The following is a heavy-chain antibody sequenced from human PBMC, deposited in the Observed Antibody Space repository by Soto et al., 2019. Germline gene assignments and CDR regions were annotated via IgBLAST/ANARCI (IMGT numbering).Heavy chain of an antibody. V-gene: IGHV5-10-1*01. CDR2: IDPTDSFT. D-gene: IGHD2-15*01. CDR3: ARPASGGSRDAFDV. CDR1: GDKFTPFW. J-gene: IGHJ3*01. Sequence: GEFLTISSTTSGDKFTPFWLNWVRQTPGKGLEWLGRIDPTDSFTNYSPPFEGHVTISVDRSISTAYLQWNSLQASDTAIYYCARPASGGSRDAFDVWGQGTTVTVSS.